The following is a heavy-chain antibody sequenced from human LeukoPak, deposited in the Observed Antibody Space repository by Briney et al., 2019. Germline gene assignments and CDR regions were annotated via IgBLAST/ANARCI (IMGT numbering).Heavy chain of an antibody. D-gene: IGHD5-12*01. J-gene: IGHJ6*02. V-gene: IGHV3-21*01. CDR3: ARAGGIVATEHPPYYYYGMDV. Sequence: GGSLRLSCAASGFTFSSYSMTWVRQAPGKGPEWVSSISSSSSYIYYADSVKGRFTISRDNAKNSLYLQMNSLRAEDTAVYYCARAGGIVATEHPPYYYYGMDVWGQGTTVTVSS. CDR1: GFTFSSYS. CDR2: ISSSSSYI.